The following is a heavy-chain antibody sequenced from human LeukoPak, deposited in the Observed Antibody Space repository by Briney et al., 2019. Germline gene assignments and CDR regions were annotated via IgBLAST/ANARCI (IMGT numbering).Heavy chain of an antibody. CDR1: GVSFSNDGYY. Sequence: SQTLSLTCTVSGVSFSNDGYYWSWTRQHPGKGLEWIVCIHYSGTTYYNPSLKSRVTISIDTAKNQFSLKLTSVTVADTAVYYCARGTGYWGQGTLVTVSS. CDR3: ARGTGY. CDR2: IHYSGTT. J-gene: IGHJ4*02. D-gene: IGHD1-14*01. V-gene: IGHV4-31*03.